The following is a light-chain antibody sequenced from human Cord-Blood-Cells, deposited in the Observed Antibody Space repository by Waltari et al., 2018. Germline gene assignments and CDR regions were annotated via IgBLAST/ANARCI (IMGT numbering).Light chain of an antibody. Sequence: QSALTQPLSASGSPGQPVTIYCPGTSSDVGGYNYVSWYTQHQGKAPKLMIYEVSKRPSGVPDRFSGSKSGNTASLTVSGLQAEDEADYYCSSYAGSNNYVFGTGTKVTVL. V-gene: IGLV2-8*01. CDR3: SSYAGSNNYV. CDR2: EVS. J-gene: IGLJ1*01. CDR1: SSDVGGYNY.